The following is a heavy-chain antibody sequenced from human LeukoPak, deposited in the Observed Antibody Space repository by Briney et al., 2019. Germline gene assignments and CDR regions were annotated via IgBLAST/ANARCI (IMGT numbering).Heavy chain of an antibody. CDR2: IYTSGST. CDR3: AREVYYDSSGYLPGYYYYYMDV. CDR1: GGSISSGSYY. V-gene: IGHV4-61*02. Sequence: SQTLSLTCTVSGGSISSGSYYWRWIRQPAGKGLEWIGRIYTSGSTNYNPSLKSRVTISVDTSKNQFSLKLSSVTAADTAVYYCAREVYYDSSGYLPGYYYYYMDVWGKGTTVTVSS. D-gene: IGHD3-22*01. J-gene: IGHJ6*03.